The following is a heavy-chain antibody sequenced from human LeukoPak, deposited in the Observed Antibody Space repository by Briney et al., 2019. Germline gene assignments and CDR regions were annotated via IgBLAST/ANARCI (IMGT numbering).Heavy chain of an antibody. CDR1: VFIVDDYT. D-gene: IGHD2/OR15-2a*01. CDR3: AKDKSSTTKYYGMDV. V-gene: IGHV3-9*01. CDR2: ISWNSRTI. J-gene: IGHJ6*02. Sequence: GRSLRLSCAASVFIVDDYTMHCVRQAPGKGLEWVSSISWNSRTIAYADSVKGRFTIARDNGKNSLYLQMNSLRSEDTALYYCAKDKSSTTKYYGMDVWGQGTTVTVSS.